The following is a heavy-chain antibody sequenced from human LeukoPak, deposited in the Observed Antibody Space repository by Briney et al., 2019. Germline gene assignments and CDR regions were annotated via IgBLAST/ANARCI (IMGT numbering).Heavy chain of an antibody. V-gene: IGHV3-23*01. D-gene: IGHD6-19*01. CDR1: GFTFSSYA. J-gene: IGHJ4*02. Sequence: GGSLRLSCAASGFTFSSYAMSWVRQAPGKGLEWVSAISGSGGSTYYADSVKGRFTISRDNSKNTLYLQMNSLRAEDTAVYYCARGYSSGGLIDSEHFDYWGQGTLVTVSS. CDR3: ARGYSSGGLIDSEHFDY. CDR2: ISGSGGST.